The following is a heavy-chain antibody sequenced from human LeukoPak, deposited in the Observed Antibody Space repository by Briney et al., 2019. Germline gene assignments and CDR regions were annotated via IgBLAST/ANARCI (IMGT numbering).Heavy chain of an antibody. Sequence: GGSLRLSCAASGFTFSSYWMHWVRQAPGKGLVWVSRINSDGSSTSYADSVKGRFTISRDNAKNTLYLQMNSLRAEDTAVYYCTRDPSSGWYPEIDYWGQGTLVTVSS. D-gene: IGHD6-19*01. CDR3: TRDPSSGWYPEIDY. V-gene: IGHV3-74*01. CDR2: INSDGSST. CDR1: GFTFSSYW. J-gene: IGHJ4*02.